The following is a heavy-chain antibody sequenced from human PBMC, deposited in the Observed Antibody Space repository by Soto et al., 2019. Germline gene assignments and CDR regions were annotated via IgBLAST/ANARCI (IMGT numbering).Heavy chain of an antibody. CDR1: GGSISSGDYY. CDR3: ARWWFGEFFDY. CDR2: ILYSGST. J-gene: IGHJ4*02. V-gene: IGHV4-30-4*01. D-gene: IGHD3-10*01. Sequence: QVQLQESGPGLVKPSQTLSLTCTVSGGSISSGDYYWSWIRQPPGKGLDWIGYILYSGSTYYTPSLKSRVTISVDTSKNQFSLKLSSVTAADTAGYYCARWWFGEFFDYWGQGTLVTVSS.